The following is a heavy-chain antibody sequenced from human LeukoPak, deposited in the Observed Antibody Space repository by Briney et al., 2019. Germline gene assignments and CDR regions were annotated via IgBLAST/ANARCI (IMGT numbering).Heavy chain of an antibody. CDR1: GGSISSYY. CDR2: IYYSGST. CDR3: ARCIAAAGLHYYYYYMDV. Sequence: SETLSLTCTVSGGSISSYYWSWIRQPPGKGLEWIGYIYYSGSTNYNPSLKSRVTISVDTSKNQFSLKLSSVTAADTAAYYCARCIAAAGLHYYYYYMDVWGKGTTVTVSS. D-gene: IGHD6-13*01. J-gene: IGHJ6*03. V-gene: IGHV4-59*01.